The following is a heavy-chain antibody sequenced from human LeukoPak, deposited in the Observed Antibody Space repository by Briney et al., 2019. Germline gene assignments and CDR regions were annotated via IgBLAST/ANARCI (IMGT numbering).Heavy chain of an antibody. CDR2: ISSSSSYI. D-gene: IGHD2-21*02. V-gene: IGHV3-21*01. J-gene: IGHJ4*02. Sequence: PGGSLRLSCAASGFTFSSYSMNWVRQAPGKGLEWVSSISSSSSYIYYADSVKGRFTISRDSAKNSLYLQMNSLRAEDAAVYYCARASNEHIVVVTAILDFDYWGQGTLVTVSS. CDR1: GFTFSSYS. CDR3: ARASNEHIVVVTAILDFDY.